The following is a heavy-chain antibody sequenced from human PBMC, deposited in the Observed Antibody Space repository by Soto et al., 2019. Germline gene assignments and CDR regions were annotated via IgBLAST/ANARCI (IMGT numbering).Heavy chain of an antibody. CDR1: GFTFSSYS. Sequence: GGSLRLSCAASGFTFSSYSMNWVRQAPGKGLEWVSYISSSSSTIYYADSVKGRFTISRDNAKNTLYLQMNSLRAEDTAVYYCAKGLVDSSGITGFDYWGQGTLVTVSS. CDR2: ISSSSSTI. J-gene: IGHJ4*02. CDR3: AKGLVDSSGITGFDY. D-gene: IGHD3-22*01. V-gene: IGHV3-48*01.